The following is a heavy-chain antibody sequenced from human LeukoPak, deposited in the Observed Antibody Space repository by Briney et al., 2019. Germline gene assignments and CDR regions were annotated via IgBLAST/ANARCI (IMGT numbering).Heavy chain of an antibody. CDR1: GYTFTRYY. CDR2: INPNSGGT. Sequence: ASLKVSCKASGYTFTRYYMHWVRQAPGQGLEWMGWINPNSGGTNYAQKFQGRVTMTRDTSISTAYMELSRLRSDDTAVYYCATPAPGIAAFDIWGQGTMVTVSS. CDR3: ATPAPGIAAFDI. D-gene: IGHD6-13*01. J-gene: IGHJ3*02. V-gene: IGHV1-2*02.